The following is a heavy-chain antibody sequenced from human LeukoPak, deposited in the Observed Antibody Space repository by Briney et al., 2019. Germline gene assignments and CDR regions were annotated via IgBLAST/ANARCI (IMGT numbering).Heavy chain of an antibody. CDR2: IYTSGTT. CDR3: ARVIIMIVVVPTVWFDP. J-gene: IGHJ5*02. D-gene: IGHD3-22*01. Sequence: PSETLSLTCTVSGGSISTGSYYWSWIRQPAGKGLEWIGRIYTSGTTSYNPSLKSRVTISVDTSKNQFSLKLNSVTAADTAVYYCARVIIMIVVVPTVWFDPWGQGTLVTVSS. V-gene: IGHV4-61*02. CDR1: GGSISTGSYY.